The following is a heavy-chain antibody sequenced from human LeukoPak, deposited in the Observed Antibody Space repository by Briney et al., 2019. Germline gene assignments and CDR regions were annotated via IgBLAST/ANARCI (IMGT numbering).Heavy chain of an antibody. J-gene: IGHJ5*02. V-gene: IGHV4-61*01. CDR3: ARDAAAPFKRITPSQGGSGWFDP. CDR2: IYYSGST. Sequence: PSETLSLTCTVSGGSISSSSYYWSWIRQPPGKGLEWIGYIYYSGSTNYNPSLKSRVTISVDTSKNQFSLKLSSVTAADTAVYYCARDAAAPFKRITPSQGGSGWFDPWGQGTLVTVSS. D-gene: IGHD3-10*01. CDR1: GGSISSSSYY.